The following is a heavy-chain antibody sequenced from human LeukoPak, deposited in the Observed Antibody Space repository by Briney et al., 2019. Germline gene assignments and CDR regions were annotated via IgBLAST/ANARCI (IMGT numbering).Heavy chain of an antibody. Sequence: SETLSLTCTVSGGSISSYYWSWIRQPPGKGLEWIGYIYYSGSTNYNPSLKSRVTISVDTSKNQFSLKLSSVTAADTAVYYCASYSSSWYRDAFDIWGQGTMVTVSS. CDR3: ASYSSSWYRDAFDI. CDR2: IYYSGST. D-gene: IGHD6-13*01. V-gene: IGHV4-59*01. J-gene: IGHJ3*02. CDR1: GGSISSYY.